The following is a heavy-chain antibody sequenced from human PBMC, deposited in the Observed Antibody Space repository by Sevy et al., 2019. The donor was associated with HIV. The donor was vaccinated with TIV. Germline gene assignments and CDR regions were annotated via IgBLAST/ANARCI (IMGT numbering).Heavy chain of an antibody. V-gene: IGHV4-59*01. CDR3: ARGEPELLYGMDV. J-gene: IGHJ6*02. CDR2: IFYSRST. D-gene: IGHD1-7*01. Sequence: SETLSLICTVSGDSISGYYWNWIRQPPGKGLEWIGYIFYSRSTTYNPSLKSRVTISKDTSKNQFSLKLTSVTAADTAIYFCARGEPELLYGMDVWGQGTAVTVSS. CDR1: GDSISGYY.